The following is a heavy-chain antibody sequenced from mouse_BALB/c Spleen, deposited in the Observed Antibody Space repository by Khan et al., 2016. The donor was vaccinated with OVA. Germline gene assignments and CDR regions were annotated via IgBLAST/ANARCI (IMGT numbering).Heavy chain of an antibody. CDR1: GYSITSDYA. J-gene: IGHJ2*01. CDR2: IGYSGST. CDR3: ASGMLLLRYPDYFDN. V-gene: IGHV3-2*02. D-gene: IGHD1-1*01. Sequence: EVQPQESEPGLLKPSQSLSLTCTVTGYSITSDYAWNWIRQFPGIKLEWMAYIGYSGSTTSNPSLRSRISITRDTSKNQFFLQLNSVTAEDTATNFCASGMLLLRYPDYFDNWGQGTTLTVSS.